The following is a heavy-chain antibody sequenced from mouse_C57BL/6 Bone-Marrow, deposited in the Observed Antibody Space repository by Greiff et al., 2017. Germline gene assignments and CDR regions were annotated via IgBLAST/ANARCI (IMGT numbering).Heavy chain of an antibody. CDR1: GYTFTSYT. CDR3: AIYSNSFAY. CDR2: INPSSGYT. Sequence: VQLQQSGAELARPGASVKMSCKASGYTFTSYTMHWVKQRPGQGLEWSGYINPSSGYTKYNQKFKDKATLTADKSSSTAYMQLCSLTSEDSAVYYCAIYSNSFAYWGQGTLVTVSA. J-gene: IGHJ3*01. D-gene: IGHD2-5*01. V-gene: IGHV1-4*01.